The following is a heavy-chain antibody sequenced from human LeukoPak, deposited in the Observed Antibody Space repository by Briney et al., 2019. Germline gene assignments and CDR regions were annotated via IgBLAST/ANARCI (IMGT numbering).Heavy chain of an antibody. V-gene: IGHV3-48*04. D-gene: IGHD2-15*01. Sequence: GGSLRLSCAASGFTFSSYSMMWVRQAPGKGLEWVSYISSSSTTIHYADSVKGRFTISRDNAKNSLYLQMNSLRAEDTAVYYCARAGSNIVVVPNWFDPWGQGTLVTVSS. J-gene: IGHJ5*02. CDR2: ISSSSTTI. CDR1: GFTFSSYS. CDR3: ARAGSNIVVVPNWFDP.